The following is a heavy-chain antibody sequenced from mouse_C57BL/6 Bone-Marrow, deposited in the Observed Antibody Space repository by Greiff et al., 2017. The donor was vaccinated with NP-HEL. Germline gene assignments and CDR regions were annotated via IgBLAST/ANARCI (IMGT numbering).Heavy chain of an antibody. Sequence: QQSCKASGYTFTSYWMHWVKQRPGQGLEWIGEIDPSDSYTNYNQKFKGKSTLTVDKSSSTAYMQLSSLTSEDSAVYYCAREAYYGSSDWYFDVWGTGTTVTVSS. V-gene: IGHV1-69*01. D-gene: IGHD1-1*01. CDR2: IDPSDSYT. CDR1: GYTFTSYW. J-gene: IGHJ1*03. CDR3: AREAYYGSSDWYFDV.